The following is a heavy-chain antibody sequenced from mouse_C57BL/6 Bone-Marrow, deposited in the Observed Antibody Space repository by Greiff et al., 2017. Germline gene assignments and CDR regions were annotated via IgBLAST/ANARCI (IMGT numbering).Heavy chain of an antibody. CDR1: GYTFTAHL. Sequence: QVQLQQSGAELASPGASVTLSCKASGYTFTAHLMNWVKQRPGQGLEWIGRFYPVNGETNYNQKFMGKATFSVDRSSSTVYMVLNSLTSEDPAVYYCGYGSLTSFAYWGQGTLVTVSA. J-gene: IGHJ3*01. CDR2: FYPVNGET. CDR3: GYGSLTSFAY. V-gene: IGHV1-11*01. D-gene: IGHD1-1*01.